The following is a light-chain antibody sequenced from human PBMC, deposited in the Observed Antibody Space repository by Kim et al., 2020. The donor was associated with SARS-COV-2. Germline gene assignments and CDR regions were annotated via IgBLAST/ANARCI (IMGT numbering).Light chain of an antibody. Sequence: SYELTQPPSVSVSPGQTASITCPGDKLGDRYVCWYQQKPGQSPALVIYQDAKRPSGIPERFSGSNSGNTATLTISGTQPMDEADYYCQAWDSSTVVFGGGTQLTVL. J-gene: IGLJ2*01. CDR1: KLGDRY. CDR3: QAWDSSTVV. CDR2: QDA. V-gene: IGLV3-1*01.